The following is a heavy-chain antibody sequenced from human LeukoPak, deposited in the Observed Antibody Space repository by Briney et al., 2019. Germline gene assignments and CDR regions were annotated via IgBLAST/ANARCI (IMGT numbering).Heavy chain of an antibody. D-gene: IGHD2-2*01. CDR3: ARMGDCSSTSCWTNFDY. CDR1: GYTFTSYA. J-gene: IGHJ4*02. CDR2: INAGNGNT. Sequence: ASVKVSCKASGYTFTSYAMHWVRQAPGQSLEWMGWINAGNGNTKYSQKFQGRVTITRDTSASTAYMELSSLRSEDTAVYYCARMGDCSSTSCWTNFDYWGQGTLVTVSS. V-gene: IGHV1-3*01.